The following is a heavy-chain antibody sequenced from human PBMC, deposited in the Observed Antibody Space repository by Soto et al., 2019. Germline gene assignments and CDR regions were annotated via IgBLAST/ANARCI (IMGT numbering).Heavy chain of an antibody. Sequence: SSETLSLTCTVSGGSISSYYWSWIRQPPGKGLEWIGYIYYSGSTNYNPSLKSRVTISVDTSKNQFSLKLSSVTAADTAVYYCARDHTTMVRGVIITSWFDPWGQGTLVTVSS. CDR1: GGSISSYY. CDR3: ARDHTTMVRGVIITSWFDP. D-gene: IGHD3-10*01. J-gene: IGHJ5*02. CDR2: IYYSGST. V-gene: IGHV4-59*01.